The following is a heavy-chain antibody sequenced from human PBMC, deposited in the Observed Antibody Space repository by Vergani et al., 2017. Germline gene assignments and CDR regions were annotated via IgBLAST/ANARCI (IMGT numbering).Heavy chain of an antibody. V-gene: IGHV4-31*03. J-gene: IGHJ6*02. CDR1: GGSISSGGYY. D-gene: IGHD2-2*01. Sequence: QVQLQESGPGLVKPSETLSLTCTVSGGSISSGGYYWSWIRQHPGKGLEWIGYIYYSGSTYYNPSLKSRVTISVDTSKNQFSPKLSSVTAADTAVYYCARGLVVPAAMVVLGMDVWGQGTTVTVSS. CDR2: IYYSGST. CDR3: ARGLVVPAAMVVLGMDV.